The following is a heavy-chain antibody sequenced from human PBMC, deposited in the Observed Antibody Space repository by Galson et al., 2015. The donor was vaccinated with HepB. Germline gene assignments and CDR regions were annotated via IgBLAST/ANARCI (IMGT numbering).Heavy chain of an antibody. J-gene: IGHJ4*02. CDR1: GFNFGDYY. CDR2: ISSSGKTS. D-gene: IGHD3-22*01. CDR3: ARLKISYSENNGYHFDY. Sequence: SLRLSCAASGFNFGDYYMSWIRQAPGKGPEWVSYISSSGKTSYYADSVKGRFTISRDNTKNSLYVQMDSLRAEDTAVYFCARLKISYSENNGYHFDYWGQGALVTVSS. V-gene: IGHV3-11*01.